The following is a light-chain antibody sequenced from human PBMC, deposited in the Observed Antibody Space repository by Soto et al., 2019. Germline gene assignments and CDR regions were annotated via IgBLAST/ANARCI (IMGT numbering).Light chain of an antibody. CDR3: QNYNCAPWT. V-gene: IGKV1-27*01. CDR1: QGISTY. Sequence: DIQMTQSPSSLSASVGDRVTITCRASQGISTYLVWYQQKPGTVPKLLIFAASTLQSGVPSRFSGSGCGTDFTLTISRLQHEDVATYYCQNYNCAPWTFGQGTKVEIK. CDR2: AAS. J-gene: IGKJ1*01.